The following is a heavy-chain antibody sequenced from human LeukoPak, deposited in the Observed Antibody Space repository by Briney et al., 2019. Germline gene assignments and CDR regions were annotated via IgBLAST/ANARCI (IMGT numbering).Heavy chain of an antibody. D-gene: IGHD3-22*01. Sequence: ASVKVSCKASGYTFTGYYMHWVRQAPGQGLEWMGWMNPNSGNTGYAQKFQGRVTMTRNTSISTAYMELSSLRSEDTAVYYCARVGSYYDSSGYAYWGQGTLVTVSS. J-gene: IGHJ4*02. CDR3: ARVGSYYDSSGYAY. V-gene: IGHV1-8*02. CDR2: MNPNSGNT. CDR1: GYTFTGYY.